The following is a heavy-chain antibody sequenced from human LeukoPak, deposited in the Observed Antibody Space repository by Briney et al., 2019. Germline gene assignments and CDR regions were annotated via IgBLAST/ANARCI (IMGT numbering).Heavy chain of an antibody. D-gene: IGHD2-15*01. CDR2: IYTSGNT. Sequence: SETLSLTCTVSGGSISSYYWSWIRQPAGKVLEWIGRIYTSGNTNYNPSLKSRLTISVDKSKNQFSLKLSSVTAADTAVYYCARDCSGGSCYSFDYWGQGTLVTVSS. CDR1: GGSISSYY. V-gene: IGHV4-4*07. CDR3: ARDCSGGSCYSFDY. J-gene: IGHJ4*02.